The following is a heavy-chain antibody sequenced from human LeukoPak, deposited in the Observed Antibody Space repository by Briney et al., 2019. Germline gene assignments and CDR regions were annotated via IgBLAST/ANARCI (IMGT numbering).Heavy chain of an antibody. CDR2: ISGSGSST. CDR3: ARGGLWFIYRENYYFDY. CDR1: GFTFSSYA. V-gene: IGHV3-23*01. D-gene: IGHD3-10*01. J-gene: IGHJ4*02. Sequence: PGGSLRLSCAASGFTFSSYAMSWVRQAPGKGLEWVSAISGSGSSTYYADSVTGRFTISRDNAKNSLYLQMNSLRAEDTAVYYCARGGLWFIYRENYYFDYWGQGTLVTVSS.